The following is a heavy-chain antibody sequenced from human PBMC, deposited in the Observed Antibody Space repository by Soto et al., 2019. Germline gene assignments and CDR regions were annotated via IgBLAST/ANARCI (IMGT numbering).Heavy chain of an antibody. CDR2: IYSGGST. V-gene: IGHV3-66*01. D-gene: IGHD4-17*01. J-gene: IGHJ3*02. Sequence: GGSLRLSCAASGFTVSSNYMSWVRQAPGKGLEWVSVIYSGGSTYYADSVKGRFTISRDNSNNTLYLQMNSLRAEDTAVYYCARDLRTSPLRAFDIWGQGTMVTVSS. CDR3: ARDLRTSPLRAFDI. CDR1: GFTVSSNY.